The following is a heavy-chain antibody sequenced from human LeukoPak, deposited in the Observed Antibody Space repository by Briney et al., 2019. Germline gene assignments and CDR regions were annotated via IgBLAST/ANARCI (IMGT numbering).Heavy chain of an antibody. CDR3: ARDPSYDFWSGYQNWFDP. CDR2: MNPNSGNT. J-gene: IGHJ5*02. V-gene: IGHV1-8*01. CDR1: GYTFTSYD. D-gene: IGHD3-3*01. Sequence: ASVKVSCKASGYTFTSYDINWVRQATGQGLEWMGWMNPNSGNTGYAQKLQGRVTMTTDTSTSTAYMELRSLRSDDTAVYYCARDPSYDFWSGYQNWFDPWGQGTLVTVSS.